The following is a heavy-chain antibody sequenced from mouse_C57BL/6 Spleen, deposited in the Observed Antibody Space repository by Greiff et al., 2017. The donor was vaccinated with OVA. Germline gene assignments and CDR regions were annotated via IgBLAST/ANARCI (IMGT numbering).Heavy chain of an antibody. CDR3: ARPYSNYDAMDY. CDR2: IYPGDGDT. Sequence: VKLQESGAELVKPGASVKISCKASGYAFSSYWMNWVKQRPGKGLEWIGQIYPGDGDTNYNGKFKGKATLTADKSSSTAYMQLSSLTSEDSAVYFCARPYSNYDAMDYWGQGTSVTVSS. J-gene: IGHJ4*01. D-gene: IGHD2-5*01. V-gene: IGHV1-80*01. CDR1: GYAFSSYW.